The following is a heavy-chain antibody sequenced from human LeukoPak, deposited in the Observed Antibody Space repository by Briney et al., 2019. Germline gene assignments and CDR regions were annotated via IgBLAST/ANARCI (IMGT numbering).Heavy chain of an antibody. CDR3: AKDRLTMIVVVTPYFDY. V-gene: IGHV3-30*18. J-gene: IGHJ4*02. Sequence: PGGSLRPSCAASGFTFSSYWMSWVRQAPGKGLEWVAVISYDGSNKYYADSVKGRFTISRDNSKNTLYLQMNSLRAEDTAVYYCAKDRLTMIVVVTPYFDYWGQGTLVTVSS. D-gene: IGHD3-22*01. CDR2: ISYDGSNK. CDR1: GFTFSSYW.